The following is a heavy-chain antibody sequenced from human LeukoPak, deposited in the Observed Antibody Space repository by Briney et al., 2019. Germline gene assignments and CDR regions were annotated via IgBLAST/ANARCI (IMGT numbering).Heavy chain of an antibody. CDR3: ARWRDSSGYYDYGMDV. J-gene: IGHJ6*02. CDR1: GYSFTSYW. D-gene: IGHD3-22*01. CDR2: IYPGDSDT. V-gene: IGHV5-51*01. Sequence: GESLKISCKGSGYSFTSYWIGWVRQMPGKGLEWMGIIYPGDSDTRYSPSFQGQVTISADKSISTAYLQWSSLKASDTAMYYCARWRDSSGYYDYGMDVWGQGTTVTVSS.